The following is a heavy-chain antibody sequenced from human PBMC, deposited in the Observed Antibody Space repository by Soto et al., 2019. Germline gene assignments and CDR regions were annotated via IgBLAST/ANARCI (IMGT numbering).Heavy chain of an antibody. CDR1: GFTFSSYA. Sequence: QVQLVESGGGVVQPGGSLRLSCAASGFTFSSYAMHWVRQAPGKGLEWVAVISYDGSNKYYADSVKGRFTISRDNSKNTLYLQMNSLRAEDTAVYYCARWQQRERNGIDYWGQGTLVTVSS. J-gene: IGHJ4*02. CDR2: ISYDGSNK. CDR3: ARWQQRERNGIDY. V-gene: IGHV3-30-3*01. D-gene: IGHD6-13*01.